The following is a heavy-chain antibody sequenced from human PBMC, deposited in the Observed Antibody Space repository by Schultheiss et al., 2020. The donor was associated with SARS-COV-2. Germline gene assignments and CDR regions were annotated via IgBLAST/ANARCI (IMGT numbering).Heavy chain of an antibody. J-gene: IGHJ3*01. D-gene: IGHD3-9*01. CDR1: GGSISSAGYY. CDR2: IYSSGIK. V-gene: IGHV4-31*03. CDR3: ARGRLVRLLGAFDL. Sequence: SETLSLTCTVSGGSISSAGYYWSWIRQHPGRGLEWIGYIYSSGIKFYNPSLNSRVTMSTDTSKNQFSLKLSSVTAADTAVYYCARGRLVRLLGAFDLWGQGTTVTVAS.